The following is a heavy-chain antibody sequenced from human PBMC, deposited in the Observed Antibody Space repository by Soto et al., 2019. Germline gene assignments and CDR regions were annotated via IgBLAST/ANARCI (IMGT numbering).Heavy chain of an antibody. J-gene: IGHJ5*02. CDR3: DRVTCYQLVWFDP. D-gene: IGHD2-2*01. CDR2: ISSSGSTI. CDR1: GFTFSSYE. Sequence: GGSLRLSCAASGFTFSSYEMNWVRQAPGKGLEWVSYISSSGSTIYYADSVKGRFTISRDNAKNSLYLQMNSLRAEDTAVYYCDRVTCYQLVWFDPWGQGTMVTVSS. V-gene: IGHV3-48*03.